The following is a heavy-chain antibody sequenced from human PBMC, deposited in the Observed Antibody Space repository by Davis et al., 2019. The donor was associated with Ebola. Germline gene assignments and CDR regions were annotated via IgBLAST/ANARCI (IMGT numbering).Heavy chain of an antibody. CDR2: INGGNGNT. Sequence: AASVKVSCKASGYTFTGYYMHWVRQAPGQRLEWMGWINGGNGNTRYAQKFQGRVTITRDTSASTAYMELSSLRSEDTAVYYCARDWCSSATCYAGYYNGMDVWGQGTTVTVSS. D-gene: IGHD2-2*01. J-gene: IGHJ6*02. CDR3: ARDWCSSATCYAGYYNGMDV. CDR1: GYTFTGYY. V-gene: IGHV1-3*01.